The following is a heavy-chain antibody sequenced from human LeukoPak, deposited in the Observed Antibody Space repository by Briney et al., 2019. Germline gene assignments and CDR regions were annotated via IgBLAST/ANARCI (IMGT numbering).Heavy chain of an antibody. V-gene: IGHV3-7*01. J-gene: IGHJ4*02. Sequence: GGSLRLSCAASGFSFTDYWMSWVRQAPGKGLEWVANVKEDGTTKQYVDSVKGRFTISRDNAKNSLYLQMDSLRAEDTAVYYCVSQEVVPHWGQGTLVSVSS. CDR1: GFSFTDYW. CDR2: VKEDGTTK. D-gene: IGHD2-15*01. CDR3: VSQEVVPH.